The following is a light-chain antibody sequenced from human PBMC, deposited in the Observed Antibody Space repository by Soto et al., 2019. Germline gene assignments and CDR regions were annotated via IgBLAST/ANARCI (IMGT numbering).Light chain of an antibody. CDR1: EGVGNQ. Sequence: DIQMTQSPFSLSASVGDRVTITCRASEGVGNQLGWFQQKPGKAPKSLIYDASSLQSGVPSRFSGSGSGTDFTLTINSLQPEDFATYYCQQYNDHPFTFGPGTKVDI. V-gene: IGKV1-16*01. CDR3: QQYNDHPFT. J-gene: IGKJ3*01. CDR2: DAS.